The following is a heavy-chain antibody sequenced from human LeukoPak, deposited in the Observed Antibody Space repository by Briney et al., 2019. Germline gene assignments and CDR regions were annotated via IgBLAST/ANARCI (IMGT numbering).Heavy chain of an antibody. V-gene: IGHV4-30-2*01. Sequence: SQTLSLTCAVSGGSISRGGYSWSWIRQPPGKGLEWIGYIYHSGSTYYNPSLKSRVTISVDRSKNQFSLKLSSVTAADTAVYYCAREAPYYYDSSGYPRVNYYYGMDVWGQGTTVTVSS. CDR1: GGSISRGGYS. J-gene: IGHJ6*02. D-gene: IGHD3-22*01. CDR2: IYHSGST. CDR3: AREAPYYYDSSGYPRVNYYYGMDV.